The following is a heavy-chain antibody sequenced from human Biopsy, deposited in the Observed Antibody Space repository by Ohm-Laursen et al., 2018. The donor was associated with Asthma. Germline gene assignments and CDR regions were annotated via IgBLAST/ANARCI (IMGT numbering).Heavy chain of an antibody. Sequence: LSLTWAASGFVFRSHAMHWVRQAPGKGLEWVAVVSYDGGVVHYADSMKGRFTISRDNAKSTLYLQMNRLRTDDTAVYFCAKRRGYSDLTDFDHWGQGTLVTVSS. CDR1: GFVFRSHA. V-gene: IGHV3-30*18. CDR3: AKRRGYSDLTDFDH. J-gene: IGHJ4*02. D-gene: IGHD3-3*01. CDR2: VSYDGGVV.